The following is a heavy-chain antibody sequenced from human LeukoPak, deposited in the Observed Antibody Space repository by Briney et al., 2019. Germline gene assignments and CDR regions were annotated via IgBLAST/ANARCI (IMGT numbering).Heavy chain of an antibody. CDR2: IYTSGST. CDR1: GGSISSYY. J-gene: IGHJ6*03. V-gene: IGHV4-4*07. CDR3: AREVRQTGERRFVARGRFYYYHMDV. Sequence: SETLSLTCTVSGGSISSYYWSWIRQPAGKGLEWIGRIYTSGSTNYNPSLKSRVTMSVDTSKNQFSLELTSVTAADTAAYYCAREVRQTGERRFVARGRFYYYHMDVWGKGTTVTVSS. D-gene: IGHD7-27*01.